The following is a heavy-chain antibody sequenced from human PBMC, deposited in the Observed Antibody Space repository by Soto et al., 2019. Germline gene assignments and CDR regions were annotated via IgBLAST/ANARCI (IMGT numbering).Heavy chain of an antibody. V-gene: IGHV3-23*01. CDR3: AKKSYYYGSGSYTYFDY. CDR1: GFTFSSYA. D-gene: IGHD3-10*01. Sequence: GGSLRLSCAASGFTFSSYAMSWVRQAPGKGLEWVSAISGSGGSTYYADSVKGRFTISRDNSKNTLYLQMNSLRAEDTAVYYCAKKSYYYGSGSYTYFDYWGQGTLVTVSS. J-gene: IGHJ4*02. CDR2: ISGSGGST.